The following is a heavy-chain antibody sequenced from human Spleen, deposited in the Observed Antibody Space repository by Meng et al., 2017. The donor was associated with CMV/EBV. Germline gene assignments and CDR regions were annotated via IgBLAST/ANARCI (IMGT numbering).Heavy chain of an antibody. Sequence: GESLKISCAASGFTVSTNYMDWVRQAPGKGLEWVSVIYSGGTTYSADSVKGRFTISRDNSKNTLYLQMNSLTVEDTAVYYCASTLYSSRRWFDPWGQGTLVTVSS. CDR1: GFTVSTNY. V-gene: IGHV3-66*02. J-gene: IGHJ5*02. CDR2: IYSGGTT. CDR3: ASTLYSSRRWFDP. D-gene: IGHD6-13*01.